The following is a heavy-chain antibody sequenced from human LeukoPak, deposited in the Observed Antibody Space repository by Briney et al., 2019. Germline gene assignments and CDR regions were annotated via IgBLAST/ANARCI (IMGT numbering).Heavy chain of an antibody. V-gene: IGHV3-30*02. D-gene: IGHD1-1*01. CDR3: AKDGESGIQWTQGYSDY. J-gene: IGHJ4*02. CDR1: GFSFSDYA. CDR2: IRYDGSNK. Sequence: GGSLRLSCAASGFSFSDYAIYWVRQTPGKGLEWVAFIRYDGSNKIYADSVKGRFTISRDNSYNTVYLQMTGLRAEDTAVYYCAKDGESGIQWTQGYSDYWGQGTLVTVSS.